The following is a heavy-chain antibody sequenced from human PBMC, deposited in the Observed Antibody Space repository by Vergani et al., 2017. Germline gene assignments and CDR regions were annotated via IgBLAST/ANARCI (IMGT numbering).Heavy chain of an antibody. CDR1: GFTFSSYG. CDR3: AKDGSYAGMDV. V-gene: IGHV3-30*18. Sequence: VQLVESGGGLVKPGGSLRLSCAASGFTFSSYGMHWVRQAPGKGLEWVAVISYDGSNKYYADSVKGRFTISRDNSKNTLYLQMKSLSAEDTALYYCAKDGSYAGMDVWGQGTTVTVSS. D-gene: IGHD1-26*01. J-gene: IGHJ6*02. CDR2: ISYDGSNK.